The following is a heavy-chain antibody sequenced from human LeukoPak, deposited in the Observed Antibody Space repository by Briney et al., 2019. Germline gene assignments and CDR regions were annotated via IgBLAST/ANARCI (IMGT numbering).Heavy chain of an antibody. CDR3: AREYDSSEIDY. D-gene: IGHD3-22*01. J-gene: IGHJ4*02. CDR1: GFTFSSYS. Sequence: QTGGSLRLSCAASGFTFSSYSMNWVRQAPGKGLEWVSYISSSSSTIYYADSVKGRFTISRDNAKNSLYLQMNSLRAEDTAVYYCAREYDSSEIDYWGQGTLVTVSS. V-gene: IGHV3-48*04. CDR2: ISSSSSTI.